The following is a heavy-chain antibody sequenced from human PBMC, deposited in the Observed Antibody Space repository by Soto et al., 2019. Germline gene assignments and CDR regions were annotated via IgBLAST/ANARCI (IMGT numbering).Heavy chain of an antibody. CDR2: MNPNSGNT. Sequence: ASVKVSCKASGYTFTSYDINWVRQATGQGLEWMGWMNPNSGNTGYAQKFQGRVTMTRKTSISTAYMELSSLRSEDTAVYYCARGARNYYGSGSQPPCDYWGQGTLVTVSS. CDR3: ARGARNYYGSGSQPPCDY. CDR1: GYTFTSYD. V-gene: IGHV1-8*01. D-gene: IGHD3-10*01. J-gene: IGHJ4*02.